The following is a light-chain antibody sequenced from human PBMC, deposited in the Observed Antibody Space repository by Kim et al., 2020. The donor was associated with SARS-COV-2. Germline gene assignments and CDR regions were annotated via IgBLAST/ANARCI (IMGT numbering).Light chain of an antibody. CDR3: QQYNSNSPAWT. CDR1: QTISSW. CDR2: KAA. V-gene: IGKV1-5*03. J-gene: IGKJ1*01. Sequence: VGDSVTITCRASQTISSWLAWYQQKPGKAPKVLIYKAANLERGVPSRFSGSGSGTEFTLTISSLQPDDFATYYCQQYNSNSPAWTFGQGTKVDIK.